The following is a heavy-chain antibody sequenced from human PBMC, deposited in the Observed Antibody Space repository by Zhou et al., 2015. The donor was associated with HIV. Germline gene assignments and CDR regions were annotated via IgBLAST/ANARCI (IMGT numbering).Heavy chain of an antibody. D-gene: IGHD5-24*01. V-gene: IGHV1-69*12. CDR1: GGTFSSYA. CDR2: IIPIFGTA. Sequence: QVQLVQSGAEVKKPGSSVKVSCKASGGTFSSYAISWVRQAPGQGLEWMGGIIPIFGTANYAQKFQGRVTITADESTSTAYMELSSLRSEDTAVYYCARDYDTAIGRDGYNSLGYWGQGTLVHRLL. J-gene: IGHJ4*02. CDR3: ARDYDTAIGRDGYNSLGY.